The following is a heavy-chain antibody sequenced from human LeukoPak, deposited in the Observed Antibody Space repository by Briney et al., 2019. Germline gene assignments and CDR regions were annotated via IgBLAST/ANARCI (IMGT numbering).Heavy chain of an antibody. J-gene: IGHJ3*02. CDR3: ARRAVRSRSAFDI. V-gene: IGHV4-59*08. Sequence: KPSETLSLTCTVSGGSISSYYWSWIRQPPGKGLEWIGYIYYNGSTNYNPSLKSRVTISVDTSKNQFSLKLSSVTAADTAVYYCARRAVRSRSAFDIWGQGTMVTVSS. CDR1: GGSISSYY. CDR2: IYYNGST. D-gene: IGHD3-10*01.